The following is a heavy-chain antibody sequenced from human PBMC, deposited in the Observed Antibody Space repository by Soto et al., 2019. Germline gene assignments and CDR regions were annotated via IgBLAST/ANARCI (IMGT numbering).Heavy chain of an antibody. CDR3: ARVSVLLWFGESDY. J-gene: IGHJ4*02. V-gene: IGHV4-38-2*01. Sequence: SETLSLTCAVSGYSISSGYYWGRIRQPPGKGLEWIGSIYHSGSTYYNPSLKSRVTISVDTSKNQFSLKLSSVTAADTAVYYCARVSVLLWFGESDYWGQGTLVTVSS. CDR1: GYSISSGYY. CDR2: IYHSGST. D-gene: IGHD3-10*01.